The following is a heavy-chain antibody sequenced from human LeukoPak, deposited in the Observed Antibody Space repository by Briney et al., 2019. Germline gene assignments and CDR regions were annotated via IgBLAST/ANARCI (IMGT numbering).Heavy chain of an antibody. J-gene: IGHJ4*02. D-gene: IGHD3-22*01. V-gene: IGHV3-30*04. CDR1: GFTFSSYA. Sequence: GSLRLSCAASGFTFSSYAMHWVRQAPGKGLEWVAVISYDGSNKYYADSVKGRFTISRDNSENPLYLQMNSLRAEDTAVYYCASDHSDDSSGYYYKTAVDYWGQGTLVTVSS. CDR3: ASDHSDDSSGYYYKTAVDY. CDR2: ISYDGSNK.